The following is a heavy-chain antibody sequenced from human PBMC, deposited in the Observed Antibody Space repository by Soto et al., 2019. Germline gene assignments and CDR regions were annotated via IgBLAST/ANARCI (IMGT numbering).Heavy chain of an antibody. V-gene: IGHV3-66*01. CDR1: GFTVSSKY. Sequence: GGSLRLSCAASGFTVSSKYMSWVRQAPGKGLEWVSVIYSGGSTYYADSVKGRFTISRDNSKNTLYLQMNSLRAEDTAVYYCASSTYYDFWSGFRDYWGQGTLVTVSS. CDR3: ASSTYYDFWSGFRDY. CDR2: IYSGGST. D-gene: IGHD3-3*01. J-gene: IGHJ4*02.